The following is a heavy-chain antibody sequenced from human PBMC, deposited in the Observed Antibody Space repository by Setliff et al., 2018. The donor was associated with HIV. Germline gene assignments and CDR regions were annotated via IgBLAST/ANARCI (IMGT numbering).Heavy chain of an antibody. CDR1: GFTVSGTY. Sequence: PGGSLRLSCAASGFTVSGTYMRWVRQAPGKGLEWVAVIYDDGKTYYGDSVKGRFTVSRDNSKNTLFLQMNSLRVDDTAVYFCARGHYGEWGQGTLVTVSS. J-gene: IGHJ4*02. CDR3: ARGHYGE. CDR2: IYDDGKT. D-gene: IGHD4-17*01. V-gene: IGHV3-53*01.